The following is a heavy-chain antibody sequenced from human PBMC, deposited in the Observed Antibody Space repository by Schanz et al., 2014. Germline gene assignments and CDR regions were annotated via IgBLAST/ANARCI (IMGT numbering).Heavy chain of an antibody. CDR3: ARETLNWEAFDI. CDR2: ISGDGTTT. CDR1: GFTFSVYW. D-gene: IGHD7-27*01. Sequence: EVQLVESGGGFVQPGGSLRLSCAASGFTFSVYWMHWVRQPPGKGLVSVSRISGDGTTTSYADSVKGRFTISRDNAKNSLYLEMTSLRGEDTAVYYCARETLNWEAFDIWGQGTVVTVSS. J-gene: IGHJ3*02. V-gene: IGHV3-74*01.